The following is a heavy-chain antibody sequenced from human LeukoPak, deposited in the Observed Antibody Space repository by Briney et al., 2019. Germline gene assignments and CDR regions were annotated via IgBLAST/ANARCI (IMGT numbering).Heavy chain of an antibody. V-gene: IGHV3-21*01. D-gene: IGHD3-9*01. CDR2: ISSSSSYI. Sequence: GGSLRLSCAASGFTFSSYSMNWVRQAPGKGLEWVSSISSSSSYIYYADSVKGRFTISRDKAKNSLYLQMNSLRAEDTAVYYCARDSDILTGYSADFDYWGQGTLVTVSS. CDR3: ARDSDILTGYSADFDY. J-gene: IGHJ4*02. CDR1: GFTFSSYS.